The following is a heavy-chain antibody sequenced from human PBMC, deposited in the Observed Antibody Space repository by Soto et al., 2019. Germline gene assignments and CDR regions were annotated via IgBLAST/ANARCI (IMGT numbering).Heavy chain of an antibody. CDR3: AKDLRPDGVWDFDH. CDR1: GFTFSSYT. V-gene: IGHV3-23*01. J-gene: IGHJ4*02. D-gene: IGHD4-17*01. CDR2: INSGGRT. Sequence: EVQLLESGGGLVQPGGSLRLSCAASGFTFSSYTMNWVRQAPGKGLEWVSGINSGGRTYYADSVKGRFTISRDDSKNTLYLQIISLRAEDTAVYYCAKDLRPDGVWDFDHWGQGTLVTVSS.